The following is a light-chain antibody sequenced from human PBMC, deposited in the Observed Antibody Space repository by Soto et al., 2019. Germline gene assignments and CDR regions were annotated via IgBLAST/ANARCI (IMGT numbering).Light chain of an antibody. Sequence: QSALTQPASVSGSPGQSITISCTGTSSDVGSYNLVSWYQQHPGKAPKLMIYEGSKRPSGVSNRFSGSKSGNTASLTISGLQAEDEADYYCCSYAGSSPHVVFGGGTKGTVL. J-gene: IGLJ2*01. V-gene: IGLV2-23*01. CDR3: CSYAGSSPHVV. CDR1: SSDVGSYNL. CDR2: EGS.